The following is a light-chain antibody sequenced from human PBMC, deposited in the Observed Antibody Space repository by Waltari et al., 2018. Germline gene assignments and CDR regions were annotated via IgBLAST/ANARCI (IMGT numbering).Light chain of an antibody. CDR1: QRVSGRY. CDR3: QQYGTSPPT. J-gene: IGKJ1*01. CDR2: ATS. Sequence: EIVLTQSPGTLSLSPGEGATLSCRASQRVSGRYLGWYQQKPGQAPRPRSSATSSRATGIPDRFIGSGSGTGFTLTITRLEPEDFAVYYCQQYGTSPPTCGQGTKVEIE. V-gene: IGKV3-20*01.